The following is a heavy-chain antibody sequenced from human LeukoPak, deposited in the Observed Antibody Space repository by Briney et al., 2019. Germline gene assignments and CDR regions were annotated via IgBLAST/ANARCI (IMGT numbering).Heavy chain of an antibody. D-gene: IGHD6-13*01. CDR2: ISWDGGNT. V-gene: IGHV3-43*01. CDR1: GFTFDDYT. CDR3: RAAADLNDY. Sequence: PGGSLRLSCAASGFTFDDYTMHWVRQAPGKGLEWVSLISWDGGNTYYADSVKGRFTISRDNSKNSLYLQMNSLRTEDTALYYCRAAADLNDYWGQGTLVTVSS. J-gene: IGHJ4*02.